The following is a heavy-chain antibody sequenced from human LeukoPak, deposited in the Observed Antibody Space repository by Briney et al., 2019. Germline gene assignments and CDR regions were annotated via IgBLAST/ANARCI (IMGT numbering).Heavy chain of an antibody. V-gene: IGHV3-53*01. CDR3: ASFFPAYYDSSGYYSDY. D-gene: IGHD3-22*01. Sequence: PGGSLRLSCAASGFTVSSNYMSWVRQAPGKGLEWVSVIYSGGSIYYADSVKGRFTISRDNSKNTLYLQMNSLRAEDTAVYYCASFFPAYYDSSGYYSDYWGQGTLVTVSS. CDR2: IYSGGSI. J-gene: IGHJ4*02. CDR1: GFTVSSNY.